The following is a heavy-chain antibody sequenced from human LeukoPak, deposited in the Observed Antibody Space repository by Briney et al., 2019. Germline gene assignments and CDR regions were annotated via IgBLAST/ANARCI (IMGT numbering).Heavy chain of an antibody. D-gene: IGHD3-10*01. CDR2: INWSGGST. J-gene: IGHJ3*02. CDR1: GFTFDDYG. V-gene: IGHV3-20*04. Sequence: AGGSLRLSCAASGFTFDDYGMSWVRQAPGKGLEWVSGINWSGGSTGYADSVKGRFTISRDNAKNSLYLQVSSLRAEDTAWYYCARGQNYYGSGSQTFDIWGQGTMVTVSS. CDR3: ARGQNYYGSGSQTFDI.